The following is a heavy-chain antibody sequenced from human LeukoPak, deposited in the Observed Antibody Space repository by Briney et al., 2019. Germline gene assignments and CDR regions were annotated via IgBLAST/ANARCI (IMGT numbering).Heavy chain of an antibody. CDR2: INHSGST. J-gene: IGHJ4*02. D-gene: IGHD3-22*01. CDR1: GGSFSGYY. CDR3: ARGNDSSGYYRYNFRFFPPYYFDY. V-gene: IGHV4-34*01. Sequence: PSETLSLTCAVYGGSFSGYYWSWIRQPPGKGLEWIGEINHSGSTNYNPSLKSRVTISVDTSKNQFSLKLSSVTAADTAVYYCARGNDSSGYYRYNFRFFPPYYFDYWGQGTLVTVSS.